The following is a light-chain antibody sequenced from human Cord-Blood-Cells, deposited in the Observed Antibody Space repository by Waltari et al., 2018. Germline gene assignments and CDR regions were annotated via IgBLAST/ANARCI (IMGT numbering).Light chain of an antibody. Sequence: EIVMTHSSGTIYVATGGRATLSCRASQSVSSNLVCYHQKPGKAPRLLIYGASTRATSTPARFSSSRSATEDTLTISSLQSEDFAVYYCQQYNNWPLTFGGGTKVEIK. CDR2: GAS. CDR3: QQYNNWPLT. V-gene: IGKV3-15*01. J-gene: IGKJ4*01. CDR1: QSVSSN.